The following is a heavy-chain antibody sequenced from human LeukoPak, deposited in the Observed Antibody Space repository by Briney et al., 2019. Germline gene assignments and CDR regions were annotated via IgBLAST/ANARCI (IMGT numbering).Heavy chain of an antibody. CDR2: ISSSGSTI. CDR3: ARGGITIFGVVSGAFDI. V-gene: IGHV3-48*03. J-gene: IGHJ3*02. Sequence: GGSLRLSCAASGFTFSSYEMNWVRQAPGKGQEWVSYISSSGSTIYHADSVEGRFTISRDNAKDSLYLQMNSLRAEDTAAYYCARGGITIFGVVSGAFDIWGQGTMVTVSS. CDR1: GFTFSSYE. D-gene: IGHD3-3*01.